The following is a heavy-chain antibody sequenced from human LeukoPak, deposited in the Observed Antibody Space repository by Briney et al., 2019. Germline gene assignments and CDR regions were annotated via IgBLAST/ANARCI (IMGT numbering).Heavy chain of an antibody. J-gene: IGHJ6*03. V-gene: IGHV3-11*01. Sequence: GGSLRLSCAASGFTFSDYYMSWIRQAPGKGLEGVSYISRSGRTIYYADSVKGRFTISRDNAKNSLYLQMNSLRAEDTAVYYCARTDCSGGSCYGLHDYYMDVWGKGTTVTVSS. CDR1: GFTFSDYY. CDR3: ARTDCSGGSCYGLHDYYMDV. CDR2: ISRSGRTI. D-gene: IGHD2-15*01.